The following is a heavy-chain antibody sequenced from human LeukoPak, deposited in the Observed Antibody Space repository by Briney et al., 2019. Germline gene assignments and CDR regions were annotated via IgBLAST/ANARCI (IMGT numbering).Heavy chain of an antibody. CDR1: GDSVSANSVT. V-gene: IGHV6-1*01. CDR3: ARAGSGHYTY. J-gene: IGHJ4*02. D-gene: IGHD3-10*01. CDR2: TYYRSKWFY. Sequence: SQTLSLTCVISGDSVSANSVTWHWIRQSPSRGLEWLGRTYYRSKWFYDFAPSVRSRITINADTSKNQFSLHLNSVTPEDTAVYYSARAGSGHYTYWGQGTLVTVSS.